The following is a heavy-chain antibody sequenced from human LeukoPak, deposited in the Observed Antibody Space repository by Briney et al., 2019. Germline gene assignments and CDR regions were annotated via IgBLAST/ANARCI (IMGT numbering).Heavy chain of an antibody. V-gene: IGHV4-59*01. Sequence: SETLSLTCTVSGGSISSYYWSWIRQPPGKGLEWIGYIYYSRSTYYNPSLKSRVTISVDTSKNQFSLKLSSVTAADTAVYYCARLGPYSSSWYYFDYWGQGTLVTVSS. CDR1: GGSISSYY. CDR3: ARLGPYSSSWYYFDY. D-gene: IGHD6-13*01. CDR2: IYYSRST. J-gene: IGHJ4*02.